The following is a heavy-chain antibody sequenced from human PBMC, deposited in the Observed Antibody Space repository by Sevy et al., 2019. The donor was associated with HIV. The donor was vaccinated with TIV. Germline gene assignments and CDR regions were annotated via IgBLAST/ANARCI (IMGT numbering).Heavy chain of an antibody. V-gene: IGHV3-33*01. J-gene: IGHJ4*02. Sequence: GGSLRLSCAASGFTFSSYGMHWVRQAPGKGLKWVAVIWYDGSNKYYADSVKGRFTISRDNSKNTLYLQMNSLRAEDTAVYYCARDRTGQWLVDYWGQGTLVTVSS. CDR3: ARDRTGQWLVDY. CDR1: GFTFSSYG. D-gene: IGHD6-19*01. CDR2: IWYDGSNK.